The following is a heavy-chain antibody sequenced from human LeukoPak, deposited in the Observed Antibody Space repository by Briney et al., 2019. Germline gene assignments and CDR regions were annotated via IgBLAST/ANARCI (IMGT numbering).Heavy chain of an antibody. CDR3: ARDRENYYYYYYMDV. J-gene: IGHJ6*03. D-gene: IGHD3-10*01. Sequence: ASVKVSCKASGYTFTSCAISWVRQAPGQGLEWMGWINPNSGGTNYAQKFQGRVTMTRDTSISTAYMELSRLRSDDTAVYYCARDRENYYYYYYMDVWGKGTTVTVSS. CDR1: GYTFTSCA. CDR2: INPNSGGT. V-gene: IGHV1-2*02.